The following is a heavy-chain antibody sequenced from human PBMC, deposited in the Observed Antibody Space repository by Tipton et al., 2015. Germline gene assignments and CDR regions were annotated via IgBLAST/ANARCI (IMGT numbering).Heavy chain of an antibody. CDR2: IYYSGST. Sequence: TLSLTCTVSDGSISSYYWSWIRQPPGKGLEWIGYIYYSGSTNYNPSLKSRVTISVDTSKNQFSLKMSSVTASDTAVYYCARARGRHGGLFDSWGQGILVTVSS. V-gene: IGHV4-59*01. CDR1: DGSISSYY. J-gene: IGHJ4*02. D-gene: IGHD4-23*01. CDR3: ARARGRHGGLFDS.